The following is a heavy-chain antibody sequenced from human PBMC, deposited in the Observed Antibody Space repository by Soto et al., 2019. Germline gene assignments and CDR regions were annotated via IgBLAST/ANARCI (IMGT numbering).Heavy chain of an antibody. Sequence: GGSLRLSCATSGFICSTYAMSWVRQAPGKGLEWVSTISANGGDTYYGDSVKGRFTISRDGYRNTVHLQMNSLRAEDTAVYYCAKEDDYGDYEHDAFDMWGPGTLVTVSS. D-gene: IGHD4-17*01. CDR1: GFICSTYA. CDR3: AKEDDYGDYEHDAFDM. J-gene: IGHJ3*02. CDR2: ISANGGDT. V-gene: IGHV3-23*01.